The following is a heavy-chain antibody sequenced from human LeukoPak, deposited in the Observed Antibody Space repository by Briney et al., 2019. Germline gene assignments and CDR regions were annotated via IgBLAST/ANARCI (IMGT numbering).Heavy chain of an antibody. Sequence: GGSLRLSCAASGFTFSSYWMHWVRQAPGKGLVWVSRINSDGSSTSYADSMKGRFTISRDNAKNTLYLQMNSLRAEDTAVYYCARRKAYGDYEFDYWGQGTLVTVSS. CDR2: INSDGSST. CDR1: GFTFSSYW. CDR3: ARRKAYGDYEFDY. V-gene: IGHV3-74*01. J-gene: IGHJ4*02. D-gene: IGHD4-17*01.